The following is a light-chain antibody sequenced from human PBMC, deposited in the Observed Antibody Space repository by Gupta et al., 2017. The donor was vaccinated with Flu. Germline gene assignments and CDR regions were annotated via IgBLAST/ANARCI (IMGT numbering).Light chain of an antibody. J-gene: IGLJ3*02. CDR3: GTWDSSLSAGV. Sequence: QSALSQPPSVSAAPGQTVTISCTGSSTNIGNNYVSWYQQLPRTAAKLLINDNNKRPSGIPDRFSGAKSGTSATLGITGLQTGDEADYYCGTWDSSLSAGVFGGGTKLTVL. CDR1: STNIGNNY. CDR2: DNN. V-gene: IGLV1-51*01.